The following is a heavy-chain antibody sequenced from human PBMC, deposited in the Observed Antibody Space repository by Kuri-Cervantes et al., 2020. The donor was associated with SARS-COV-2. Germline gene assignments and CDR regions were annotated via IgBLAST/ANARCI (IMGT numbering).Heavy chain of an antibody. CDR1: GFTFSSYA. J-gene: IGHJ4*02. CDR2: IYSGGSST. CDR3: AKGHDYGDFTGHFDY. D-gene: IGHD4-17*01. V-gene: IGHV3-23*03. Sequence: GGSLRLSCAASGFTFSSYAMSWVRQAPGKGLEWVSVIYSGGSSTYYADSVKGRFTISRDNSKNTLYLQMNSLRAEDTAVYYCAKGHDYGDFTGHFDYWGRGTLVTVSS.